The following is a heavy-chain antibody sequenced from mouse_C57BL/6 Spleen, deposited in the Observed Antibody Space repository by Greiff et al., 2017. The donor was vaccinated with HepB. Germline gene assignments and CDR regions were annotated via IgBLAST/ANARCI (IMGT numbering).Heavy chain of an antibody. CDR1: GYTFTSYG. CDR3: ARWDYYAMDY. J-gene: IGHJ4*01. CDR2: IYPRSGNT. Sequence: VQVVESGAELARPGASVKLSCKASGYTFTSYGISWVKQRTGQGLEWIGEIYPRSGNTYYNEKFKGKATLTADKSSSTAYMELRSLTSEDSAVYFCARWDYYAMDYWGQGTSVTVSS. V-gene: IGHV1-81*01.